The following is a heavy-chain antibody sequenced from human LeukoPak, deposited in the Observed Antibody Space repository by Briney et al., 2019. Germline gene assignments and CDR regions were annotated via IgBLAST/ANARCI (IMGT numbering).Heavy chain of an antibody. CDR1: GAFIGRDS. V-gene: IGHV4-59*01. CDR2: ISHSGTT. Sequence: SETLSLTCTVSGAFIGRDSWGWIRQPPGKGLEWIGYISHSGTTDYKASLESRVTISRDTSKNQFSLNLNSVTAADTAVYYCARLDYYDRSGYAQLYYFDYWGQGTLVTVSS. CDR3: ARLDYYDRSGYAQLYYFDY. J-gene: IGHJ4*02. D-gene: IGHD3-22*01.